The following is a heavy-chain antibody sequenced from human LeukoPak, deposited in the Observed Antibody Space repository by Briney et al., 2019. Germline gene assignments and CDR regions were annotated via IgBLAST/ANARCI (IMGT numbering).Heavy chain of an antibody. V-gene: IGHV4-4*07. CDR2: ISTSGST. CDR1: GASISSYY. D-gene: IGHD5-24*01. Sequence: SETLSLTCTVSGASISSYYWSWIRQPAGKGLEWIGRISTSGSTNYNPSLKSRVTMSVDTSKNQFSLKLSSATAADTALYYCARGIWEMATIPYWYFDIWGRGTLVTVSS. CDR3: ARGIWEMATIPYWYFDI. J-gene: IGHJ2*01.